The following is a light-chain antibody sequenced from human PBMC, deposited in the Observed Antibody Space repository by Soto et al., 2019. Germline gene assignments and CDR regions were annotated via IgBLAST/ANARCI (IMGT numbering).Light chain of an antibody. CDR3: QQVNVYPST. V-gene: IGKV1-9*01. J-gene: IGKJ4*01. CDR1: QGISSY. CDR2: DAS. Sequence: IQLTQSPSSLSASVGDRFTITCRASQGISSYLGWYQQKPGKAPNLLIYDASTLHSGVPSRFSGGGSGTDSTLTISSLQPEDFATYYCQQVNVYPSTFGGGTKVDIK.